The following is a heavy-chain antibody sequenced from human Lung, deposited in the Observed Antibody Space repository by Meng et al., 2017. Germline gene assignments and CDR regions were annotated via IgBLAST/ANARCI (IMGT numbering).Heavy chain of an antibody. CDR1: GFTFSNYA. CDR2: TAATDGGT. J-gene: IGHJ4*02. D-gene: IGHD2-8*02. CDR3: ARGTRVSCTGVICYPFDF. Sequence: VQLVESGGGVVQPGRSLRLSCAASGFTFSNYAMSWVRQAPEKGLEWVSATAATDGGTYHAASVRGRFTISRDNSKNTLSLQMNSLRADDTAIYYCARGTRVSCTGVICYPFDFWGQGTLVTVSS. V-gene: IGHV3-23*04.